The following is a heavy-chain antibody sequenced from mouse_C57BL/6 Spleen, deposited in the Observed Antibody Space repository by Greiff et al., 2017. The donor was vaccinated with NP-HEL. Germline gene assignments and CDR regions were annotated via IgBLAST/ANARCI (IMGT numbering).Heavy chain of an antibody. V-gene: IGHV1-82*01. D-gene: IGHD4-1*01. CDR2: IYPGDGDT. CDR3: ARYPGYYCDY. J-gene: IGHJ2*01. Sequence: VQLQQSGPELVKPGASVKISCKASGYAFSSSWMNWVKQRPGKGLEWIGRIYPGDGDTNYNGKFKGKATLTADKSSSTAYMQLSSLTSEDSAVYFCARYPGYYCDYWGQGTTRTVSS. CDR1: GYAFSSSW.